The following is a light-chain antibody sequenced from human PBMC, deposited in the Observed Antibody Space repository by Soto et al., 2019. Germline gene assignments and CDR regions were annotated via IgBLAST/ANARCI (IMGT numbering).Light chain of an antibody. J-gene: IGLJ1*01. CDR1: SSDVGGYNY. V-gene: IGLV2-14*01. Sequence: QSVLAQPASVSGSPGQSSTISCTGTSSDVGGYNYVSWYQQHPGKAPKLMIYDVRNRPSGVSNRFSGSKSVNTASLTISGLQAEDEADYYCSSYTTLSTYVFGTGTKVTVL. CDR3: SSYTTLSTYV. CDR2: DVR.